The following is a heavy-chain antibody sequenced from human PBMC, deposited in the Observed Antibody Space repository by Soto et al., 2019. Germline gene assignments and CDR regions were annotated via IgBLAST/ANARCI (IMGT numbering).Heavy chain of an antibody. J-gene: IGHJ4*02. CDR2: IIPIFGTA. CDR1: GGTFSSYA. Sequence: SVKVSCKASGGTFSSYAISWVRQAPGQGLEWMGGIIPIFGTANYAQKFQGRVTITADESTSTAYMELSSLRSEDTAVYYCARGIRYFDWFPPFDYWGQGTLITVSS. V-gene: IGHV1-69*13. D-gene: IGHD3-9*01. CDR3: ARGIRYFDWFPPFDY.